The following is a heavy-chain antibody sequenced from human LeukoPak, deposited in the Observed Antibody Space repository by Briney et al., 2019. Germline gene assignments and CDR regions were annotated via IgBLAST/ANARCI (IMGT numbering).Heavy chain of an antibody. CDR3: ARPGGYYGWGNDFDY. CDR2: INRDGRST. Sequence: VGSLRLSCAASVFTLSSYWLHWVRQAPGKRLGWVSRINRDGRSTSYADSVKGRFTISRDNAKNTLYLQMNSLRAEDTAVYYCARPGGYYGWGNDFDYWGEGTLVTVSS. J-gene: IGHJ4*02. D-gene: IGHD3-10*01. CDR1: VFTLSSYW. V-gene: IGHV3-74*01.